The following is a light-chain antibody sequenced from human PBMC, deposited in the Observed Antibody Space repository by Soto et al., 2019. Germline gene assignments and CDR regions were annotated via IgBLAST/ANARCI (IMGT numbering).Light chain of an antibody. CDR1: SGSVSTTYY. V-gene: IGLV8-61*01. J-gene: IGLJ2*01. CDR2: STN. Sequence: QTVVTQEPSLSVSPGGTVALTCGLTSGSVSTTYYPSWYPQAPGQAPRSLIYSTNIRSPGVTHRFSGSFLGNKADLNITGAQADYKSAYHCRLYMGCGLVVFGGGTKLTVL. CDR3: RLYMGCGLVV.